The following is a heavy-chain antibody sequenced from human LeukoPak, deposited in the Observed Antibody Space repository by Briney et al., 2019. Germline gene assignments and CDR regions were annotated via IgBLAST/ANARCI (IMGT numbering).Heavy chain of an antibody. J-gene: IGHJ4*02. CDR3: ARESVIAVAESFFDY. V-gene: IGHV4-61*02. CDR1: GGSISSGSYY. D-gene: IGHD6-19*01. Sequence: SQTLSLTCTVSGGSISSGSYYWSWIRQPAGKGLEWSGRIYTSGSTNYNPSLKSRVAISVDTSKNQFSLKLSSVTAADTAVYYCARESVIAVAESFFDYWGQGTLVTVSS. CDR2: IYTSGST.